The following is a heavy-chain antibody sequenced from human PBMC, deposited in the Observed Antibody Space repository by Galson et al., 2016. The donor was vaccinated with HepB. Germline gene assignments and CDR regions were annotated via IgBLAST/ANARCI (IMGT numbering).Heavy chain of an antibody. CDR1: GYTFTGYC. Sequence: SVKVSCKASGYTFTGYCMHWVRQAPGQGLEWMGWINPNSGGTNYAQKFQGWVTMTRDTSISTAYMELSRMRSDDTAVYYCARGLRYFDWLLSYGMDVWGQGTTVTVSS. J-gene: IGHJ6*02. D-gene: IGHD3-9*01. CDR3: ARGLRYFDWLLSYGMDV. V-gene: IGHV1-2*04. CDR2: INPNSGGT.